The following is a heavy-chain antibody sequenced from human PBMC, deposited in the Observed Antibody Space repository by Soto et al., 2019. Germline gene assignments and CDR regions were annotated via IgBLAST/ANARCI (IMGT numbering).Heavy chain of an antibody. CDR3: ARTTSSTLNYYYGMDV. CDR2: MSYDGSTK. CDR1: GFIFSSFG. D-gene: IGHD6-6*01. J-gene: IGHJ6*02. Sequence: QVQLVESGGGVVQPGRSLRLSCAASGFIFSSFGMHWVRQAPGKGLEWVAVMSYDGSTKLYTDSVKGRFTIARDNSKNSLYLQMNSLTIEDTAVFYCARTTSSTLNYYYGMDVRGQGTTVAVSS. V-gene: IGHV3-30*03.